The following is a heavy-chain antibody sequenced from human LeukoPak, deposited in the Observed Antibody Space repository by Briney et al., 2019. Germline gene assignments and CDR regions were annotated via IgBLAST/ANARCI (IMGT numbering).Heavy chain of an antibody. CDR1: GYTFTSYG. J-gene: IGHJ3*02. CDR2: ISAYNGNT. Sequence: ASAKVSCKASGYTFTSYGLSWVRQAPGQGLEWMGWISAYNGNTNYAQKLQGRVTMTTDTSTSTAYMELRSLRSDDTAVYYCARDQSLGYCSGGSCDAFDIWGQGTMVTVSS. D-gene: IGHD2-15*01. CDR3: ARDQSLGYCSGGSCDAFDI. V-gene: IGHV1-18*01.